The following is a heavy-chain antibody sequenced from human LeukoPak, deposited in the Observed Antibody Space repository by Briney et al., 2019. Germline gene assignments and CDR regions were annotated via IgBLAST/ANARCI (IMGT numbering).Heavy chain of an antibody. D-gene: IGHD2-21*02. CDR3: ARDLGVVTAASDY. Sequence: ASVKVSCKASGYTFSSYGISWVRQAPGQGLEWMGWINTFNSNTNYAQKFQGRVTITADESTSTAYMELSSLRSEDTAVYYCARDLGVVTAASDYWGQGTLVTVSS. CDR2: INTFNSNT. CDR1: GYTFSSYG. V-gene: IGHV1-18*01. J-gene: IGHJ4*02.